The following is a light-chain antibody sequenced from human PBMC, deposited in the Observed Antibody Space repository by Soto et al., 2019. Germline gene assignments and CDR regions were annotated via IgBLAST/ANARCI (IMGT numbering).Light chain of an antibody. CDR3: QQRSNWPGT. Sequence: EIVLTQSPATLSLSPGVRATLSCRASQSVRTSLAWYQQQPGQAPRLLIYDASNKATGIPARFSGSGSGTDFTLTISSLDPKDFAVYYCQQRSNWPGTFGQGTKVEIK. CDR2: DAS. CDR1: QSVRTS. J-gene: IGKJ1*01. V-gene: IGKV3-11*01.